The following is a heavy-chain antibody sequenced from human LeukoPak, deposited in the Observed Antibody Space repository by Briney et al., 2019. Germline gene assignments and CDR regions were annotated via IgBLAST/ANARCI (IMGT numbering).Heavy chain of an antibody. CDR2: ISAYNGNT. J-gene: IGHJ4*02. D-gene: IGHD6-6*01. V-gene: IGHV1-18*01. CDR1: GYTFTSYG. CDR3: HSSSHGRNFDY. Sequence: ASVKVSCKASGYTFTSYGISWVRQAPGQGLEWMGWISAYNGNTNYAQKLQGRVTMTTDTSTSTAYMELRSLRFDDTAVYYCHSSSHGRNFDYWGQGTLVTVSS.